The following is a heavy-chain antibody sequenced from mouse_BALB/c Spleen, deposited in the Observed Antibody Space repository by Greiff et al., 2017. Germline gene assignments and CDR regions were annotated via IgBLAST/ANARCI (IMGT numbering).Heavy chain of an antibody. CDR3: ARDETDYYAMDY. CDR2: ISSGGSYT. Sequence: EVKLMESGGGLVKPGGSLKLSCAASGFTFSSYAMSWVRQSPEKRLEWVAEISSGGSYTYYPDTVTGRFTISRDNAKNTLYLEMSSLRSEDTAMYYCARDETDYYAMDYWGQGTSVTVSS. V-gene: IGHV5-9-4*01. CDR1: GFTFSSYA. J-gene: IGHJ4*01.